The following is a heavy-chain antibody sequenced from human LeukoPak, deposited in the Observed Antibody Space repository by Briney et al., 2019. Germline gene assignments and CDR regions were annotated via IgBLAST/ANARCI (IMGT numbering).Heavy chain of an antibody. CDR2: IRSKANSYAT. D-gene: IGHD5-12*01. V-gene: IGHV3-73*01. CDR1: GFTFSGSA. CDR3: TRHAFGHDSSRLTDY. Sequence: GGTLRLSCAASGFTFSGSAMHWVRQASGKGLEWVGRIRSKANSYATAYAASVKGRFTISRDDSKNTAYLQMNSLNTEDTAVYYCTRHAFGHDSSRLTDYWGQGTLVTVSS. J-gene: IGHJ4*02.